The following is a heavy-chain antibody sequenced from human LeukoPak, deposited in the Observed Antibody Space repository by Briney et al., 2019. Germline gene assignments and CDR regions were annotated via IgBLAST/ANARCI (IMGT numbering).Heavy chain of an antibody. V-gene: IGHV3-23*01. CDR1: GFTFSSYA. J-gene: IGHJ5*02. D-gene: IGHD1-26*01. CDR2: ISGSGGGT. Sequence: GGSLRLSCAASGFTFSSYAMSWVRQAPGKGLEWVSAISGSGGGTYYADSVKGRFTISRDNSKDTLYLQMNSLRAEDTAVYYCAKDPDPMEWELPGWFDPWGQGTLVTVSS. CDR3: AKDPDPMEWELPGWFDP.